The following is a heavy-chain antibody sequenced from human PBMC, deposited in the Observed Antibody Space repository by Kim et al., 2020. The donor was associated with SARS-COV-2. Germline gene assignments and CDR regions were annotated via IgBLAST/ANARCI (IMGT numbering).Heavy chain of an antibody. D-gene: IGHD5-18*01. V-gene: IGHV3-33*01. Sequence: GGSLRLSCAASGFTFSSYGMHWVRQAPGKGLEWVAVIWYDGSNKYYADSVKGRFTISRDNSKNTLYLQMNSLRAEDTAVYYCARERTWIQRDYYYYGMDVWGRGTTVTVSS. CDR3: ARERTWIQRDYYYYGMDV. J-gene: IGHJ6*02. CDR2: IWYDGSNK. CDR1: GFTFSSYG.